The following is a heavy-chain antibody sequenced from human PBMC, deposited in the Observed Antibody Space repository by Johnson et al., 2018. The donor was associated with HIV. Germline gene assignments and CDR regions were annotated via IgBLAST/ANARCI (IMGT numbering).Heavy chain of an antibody. J-gene: IGHJ3*02. V-gene: IGHV3-20*04. D-gene: IGHD3-22*01. CDR3: AKAREYDSTGHDAFEI. CDR1: GFTFDDYG. Sequence: EKLVESGGGVVRPGGSLRLSCAASGFTFDDYGMSWVRQAPGKGLEWVSGINWNGGSTGYADSVKGRFTISRDNSKNTLYLQMNRLRAEDTAVYYCAKAREYDSTGHDAFEIWGQVTMVTFSS. CDR2: INWNGGST.